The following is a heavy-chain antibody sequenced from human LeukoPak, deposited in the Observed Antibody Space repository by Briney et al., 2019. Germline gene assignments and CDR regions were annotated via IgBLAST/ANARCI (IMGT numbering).Heavy chain of an antibody. CDR1: GFTFSSYA. CDR3: ARDSSSGWYYFDY. CDR2: ISYDGSNK. J-gene: IGHJ4*02. Sequence: AGGSLRLSCAASGFTFSSYAMHWVRQAPGKGLEWVAVISYDGSNKYYADSVKGRFTIYRDNSKNTLYLQMNSLRAEDTAVYYCARDSSSGWYYFDYWGQGTLVTVSS. D-gene: IGHD6-19*01. V-gene: IGHV3-30-3*01.